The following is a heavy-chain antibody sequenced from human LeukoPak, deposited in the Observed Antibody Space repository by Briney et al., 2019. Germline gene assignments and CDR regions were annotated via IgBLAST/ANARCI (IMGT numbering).Heavy chain of an antibody. J-gene: IGHJ6*02. D-gene: IGHD6-19*01. Sequence: GRSLRLSCALSGFTFNNYAFHWVRQAPGKGLEWVAIISYDASNEYYADSVKGRFTISRDNSKNILYLQMNSLRAEDTGVYYCARDGTPLGSGYNYYRGTDVWGQGTTVTVSS. CDR1: GFTFNNYA. CDR3: ARDGTPLGSGYNYYRGTDV. V-gene: IGHV3-30*04. CDR2: ISYDASNE.